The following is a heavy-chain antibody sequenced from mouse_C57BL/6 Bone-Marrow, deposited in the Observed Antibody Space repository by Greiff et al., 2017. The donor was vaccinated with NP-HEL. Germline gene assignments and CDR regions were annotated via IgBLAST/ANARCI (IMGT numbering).Heavy chain of an antibody. D-gene: IGHD2-2*01. CDR3: ARDHWGSYGYPYFDY. Sequence: EVMLVESGGGLVKPGGSLKLSCAASGFTFSSYAMSWVRQTPEKRLEWVATISDGGSYTYYPDNVKGRFTISRDNAKNNLYLQMSHLKSEDTAMYYCARDHWGSYGYPYFDYWGQGTTLTVSS. CDR2: ISDGGSYT. J-gene: IGHJ2*01. CDR1: GFTFSSYA. V-gene: IGHV5-4*01.